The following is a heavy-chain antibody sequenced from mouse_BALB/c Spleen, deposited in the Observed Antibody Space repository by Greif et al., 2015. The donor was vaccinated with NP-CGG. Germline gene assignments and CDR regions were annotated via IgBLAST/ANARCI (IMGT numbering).Heavy chain of an antibody. Sequence: VQLQQSGAELVKPGASVKLSCTASGFNIKDTYMHWVKQRPEQGLEWIGRIDPANGNTKYDPKFQGKATITADASSNTAYLQLSSLTSEDTAVYYCARAITTAYWGQGTLVTVSA. CDR3: ARAITTAY. CDR1: GFNIKDTY. CDR2: IDPANGNT. V-gene: IGHV14-3*02. J-gene: IGHJ3*01. D-gene: IGHD1-2*01.